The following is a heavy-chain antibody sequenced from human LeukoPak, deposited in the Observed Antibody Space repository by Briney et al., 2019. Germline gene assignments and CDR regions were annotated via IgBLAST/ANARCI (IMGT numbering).Heavy chain of an antibody. CDR2: ISSSSSYI. D-gene: IGHD6-13*01. J-gene: IGHJ6*02. V-gene: IGHV3-21*01. Sequence: GGSLRLSCAASGFTFSGYSMNWVRQAPGKGLEWVSSISSSSSYIYYADSVKGRFTISRDNAKNSLYLQMNSLRAEDTAVYYCARDGGSSWYEYYYYGMDVWGQGTTVTVSS. CDR3: ARDGGSSWYEYYYYGMDV. CDR1: GFTFSGYS.